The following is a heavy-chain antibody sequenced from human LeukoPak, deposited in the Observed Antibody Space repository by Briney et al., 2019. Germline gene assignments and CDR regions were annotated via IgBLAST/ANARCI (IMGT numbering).Heavy chain of an antibody. CDR2: IIPILGIA. J-gene: IGHJ4*02. CDR3: ARVYEAHYDILTGYPYYFDY. CDR1: GGTFSSYA. D-gene: IGHD3-9*01. V-gene: IGHV1-69*04. Sequence: SVKVSCKASGGTFSSYAISWVRQAPGQGLEWMGRIIPILGIANYAQKFQGRVTITADKSTSTAYMELSSLRSEDTAVYYCARVYEAHYDILTGYPYYFDYWGQGTLVTASS.